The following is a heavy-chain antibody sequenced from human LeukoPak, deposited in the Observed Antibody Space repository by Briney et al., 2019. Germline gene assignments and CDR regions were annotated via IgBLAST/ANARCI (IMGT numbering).Heavy chain of an antibody. D-gene: IGHD3-22*01. Sequence: PGRSLRLSCAASGFTFDDYAMHWVQQAPGKGLEWVSGISWNSGSIGYADSVKGRFTISRDNAKNSLYLQMNSLRAEDMALYYCAKGSYDSSGYYNFDYWGQGTLVTVSS. J-gene: IGHJ4*02. V-gene: IGHV3-9*03. CDR3: AKGSYDSSGYYNFDY. CDR2: ISWNSGSI. CDR1: GFTFDDYA.